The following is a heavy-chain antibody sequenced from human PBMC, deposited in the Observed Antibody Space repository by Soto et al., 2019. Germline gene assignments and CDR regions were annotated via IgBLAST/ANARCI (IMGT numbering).Heavy chain of an antibody. Sequence: RASVKVSCKASGYTFTSYDINWVRQATGQGLEWMGWMNPNSGNTGYAQKFQGRVTMTRNTSISTAYMELSSLRSEDTAVYYCARVQQLDDAFDIWGQGTMVTVSS. CDR3: ARVQQLDDAFDI. CDR1: GYTFTSYD. V-gene: IGHV1-8*01. J-gene: IGHJ3*02. D-gene: IGHD6-13*01. CDR2: MNPNSGNT.